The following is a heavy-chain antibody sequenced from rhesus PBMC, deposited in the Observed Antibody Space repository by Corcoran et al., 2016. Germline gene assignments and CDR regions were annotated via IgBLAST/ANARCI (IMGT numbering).Heavy chain of an antibody. J-gene: IGHJ4*01. CDR2: ISYSGST. V-gene: IGHV4-122*02. CDR1: GYSISSGYG. Sequence: QLQLQESGPGLVKPSETLSLTCAVSGYSISSGYGWSWIRQPPGKGLEWIGYISYSGSTSYNPSLNSRVTISRDTSKNQFSLKLSSVTAADTAVYYCARGYSGYSLYFDYWGQGVLVTVSS. D-gene: IGHD5-24*01. CDR3: ARGYSGYSLYFDY.